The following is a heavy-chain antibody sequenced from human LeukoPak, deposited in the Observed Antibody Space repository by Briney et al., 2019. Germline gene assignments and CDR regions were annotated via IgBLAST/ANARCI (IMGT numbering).Heavy chain of an antibody. CDR1: GFSLSTSAMS. CDR2: IYYSGST. D-gene: IGHD6-13*01. J-gene: IGHJ4*02. CDR3: ARHRGRYSSSWSIDY. V-gene: IGHV4-30-2*03. Sequence: SGPALVKPTQTLTLTCTFSGFSLSTSAMSVSWIRQPPGKGLEWIGYIYYSGSTNYNPSLKSRVTISVDTSKNQFSLKLSSVTAADTAVYYCARHRGRYSSSWSIDYWGQGTLVTVSS.